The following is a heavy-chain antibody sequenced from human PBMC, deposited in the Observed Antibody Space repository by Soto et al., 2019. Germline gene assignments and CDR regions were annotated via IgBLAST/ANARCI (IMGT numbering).Heavy chain of an antibody. CDR1: GFTFSAYY. J-gene: IGHJ5*02. Sequence: GASVKVSCKASGFTFSAYYIYWVRQAPGQGLEWIGWISAYNGNTNYAQKLQGRVTMTTDTSTSTAYMELRSLRSDDTAVYYCARDERHNWFDPWGQGTLVTVSS. CDR3: ARDERHNWFDP. D-gene: IGHD1-1*01. CDR2: ISAYNGNT. V-gene: IGHV1-18*04.